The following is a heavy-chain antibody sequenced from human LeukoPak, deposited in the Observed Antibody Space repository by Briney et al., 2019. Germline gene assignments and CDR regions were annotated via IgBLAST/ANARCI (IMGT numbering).Heavy chain of an antibody. V-gene: IGHV3-21*01. CDR1: GFTFSSYS. J-gene: IGHJ3*02. D-gene: IGHD3-9*01. CDR3: ARDSYYDILTGSDAFDI. Sequence: GGSLRLSCAASGFTFSSYSMNWVRRAPGKGLEWVSSISSSSSYIYYADSVKGRFTISRDNAKNSLYLQMNSLRAEDTAVYYCARDSYYDILTGSDAFDIWGQGTMVTVSS. CDR2: ISSSSSYI.